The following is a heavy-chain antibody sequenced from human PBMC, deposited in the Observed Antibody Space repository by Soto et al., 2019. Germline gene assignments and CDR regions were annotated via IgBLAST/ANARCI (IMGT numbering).Heavy chain of an antibody. V-gene: IGHV3-74*01. CDR3: AGGGFSGAAKFYLTDH. CDR2: INGDGRTT. Sequence: EVQLVESGGGLVQPGGSLRLSCTASGLTFSNYWMHWVRQAPGKVLVWVSRINGDGRTTPYADSVKGRFTSSRDNAKNTVDLKMDSVRAEDTAVYYWAGGGFSGAAKFYLTDHWGQGNLVTVSS. J-gene: IGHJ4*02. D-gene: IGHD2-15*01. CDR1: GLTFSNYW.